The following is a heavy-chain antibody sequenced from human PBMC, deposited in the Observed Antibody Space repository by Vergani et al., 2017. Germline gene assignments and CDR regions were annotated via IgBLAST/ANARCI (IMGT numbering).Heavy chain of an antibody. CDR1: GGTFSSYA. J-gene: IGHJ5*02. Sequence: QVQLVQSGAEVKKPGSSVKVSCKASGGTFSSYAISWVRQAPGQGLEWMGGIIPIFGTANYAQKFQGRVTITADESTSTAYMELSSLSSEDTAVYYCARDCSGGSCYLVGFSGWFDPWGQGTLVTVSS. CDR2: IIPIFGTA. D-gene: IGHD2-15*01. CDR3: ARDCSGGSCYLVGFSGWFDP. V-gene: IGHV1-69*12.